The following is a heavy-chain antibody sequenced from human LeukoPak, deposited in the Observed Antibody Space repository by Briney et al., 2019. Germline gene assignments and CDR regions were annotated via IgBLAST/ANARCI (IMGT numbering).Heavy chain of an antibody. CDR1: GFSLSNYN. D-gene: IGHD1-7*01. V-gene: IGHV3-48*01. CDR2: ISTISGTL. Sequence: GGSLRLSCAASGFSLSNYNMNWVRQAPGKGLEWISYISTISGTLHYADSVKGRATISRHNANNSLFLQMDSLRAEDTAVYYCARVDGGNYPSYAFDVWGQGTSVIVSS. CDR3: ARVDGGNYPSYAFDV. J-gene: IGHJ3*01.